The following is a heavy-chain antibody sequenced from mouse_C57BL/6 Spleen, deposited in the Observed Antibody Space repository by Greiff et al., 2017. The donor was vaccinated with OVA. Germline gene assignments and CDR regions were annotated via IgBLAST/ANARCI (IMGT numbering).Heavy chain of an antibody. J-gene: IGHJ4*01. CDR1: GYTFTSYW. Sequence: QVQLQQSGAELVRPGSSVKLSCKASGYTFTSYWMHWVKQRPIQGLEWIGNIDPSDSDTHYNQKFKDKATLTVDKSSSTAYMQLSSLTSEDSAVYYWARALNGVDYWGQGTSVTVSS. CDR3: ARALNGVDY. V-gene: IGHV1-52*01. CDR2: IDPSDSDT.